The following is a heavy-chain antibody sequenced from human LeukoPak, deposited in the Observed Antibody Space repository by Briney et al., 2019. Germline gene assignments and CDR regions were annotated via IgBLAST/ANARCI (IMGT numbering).Heavy chain of an antibody. CDR1: GGTFSSYA. CDR2: IIPILGIA. J-gene: IGHJ4*02. Sequence: SVKVSCKASGGTFSSYAISWVRQAPGQGLEWMGRIIPILGIANYAQKFQGRVTITADKSTSTAYMELSSLRSEDTAVYYCARVVKLNYDSSGYYGYWGQGTLVTVSS. CDR3: ARVVKLNYDSSGYYGY. D-gene: IGHD3-22*01. V-gene: IGHV1-69*04.